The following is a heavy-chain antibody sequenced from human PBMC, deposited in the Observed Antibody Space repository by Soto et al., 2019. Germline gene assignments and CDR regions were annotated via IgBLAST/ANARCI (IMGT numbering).Heavy chain of an antibody. CDR3: ARKSSGYFLFDY. J-gene: IGHJ4*02. Sequence: EVQLVETGGGLIQPGGSLRLSCAASGFTVSSNYMSWVRQAPGKGLEWVSVIYSGGSTYYADSVKGRFTISRVNSKNTLYLQMNSLRAEDTAVYYCARKSSGYFLFDYWGQGTLVTVSS. D-gene: IGHD3-22*01. CDR1: GFTVSSNY. CDR2: IYSGGST. V-gene: IGHV3-53*02.